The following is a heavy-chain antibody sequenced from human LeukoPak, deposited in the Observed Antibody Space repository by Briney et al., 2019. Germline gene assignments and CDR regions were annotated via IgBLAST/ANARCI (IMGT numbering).Heavy chain of an antibody. D-gene: IGHD3-3*01. CDR1: GYTFTGYY. CDR2: INPNSGGT. V-gene: IGHV1-2*02. J-gene: IGHJ6*03. CDR3: ARDRGIFGVVIAYYYMDV. Sequence: ASVKVSCKASGYTFTGYYMHWVRQAPGPGLEWMGWINPNSGGTNYAQKFQGRVTMTRDTSISTAYMELSRLRSDDTAVYYCARDRGIFGVVIAYYYMDVWGKGTTVTVSS.